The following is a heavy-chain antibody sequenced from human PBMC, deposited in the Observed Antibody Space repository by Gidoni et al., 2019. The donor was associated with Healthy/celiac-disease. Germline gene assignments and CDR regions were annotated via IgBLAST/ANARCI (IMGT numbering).Heavy chain of an antibody. V-gene: IGHV3-23*01. CDR1: GFTFSSYA. CDR3: AKDMGEYKPGIAAADKALSYYYYGMDV. D-gene: IGHD6-13*01. J-gene: IGHJ6*02. Sequence: EVQLLESGGGLVQPGGSLRLSCAASGFTFSSYAMSWVRQAPGKGLEWVSAISGSGGSTYYADSGKGRFTISRDNSKNTLYLQMNSLRAEDTAVYYCAKDMGEYKPGIAAADKALSYYYYGMDVWGQGTTVTVSS. CDR2: ISGSGGST.